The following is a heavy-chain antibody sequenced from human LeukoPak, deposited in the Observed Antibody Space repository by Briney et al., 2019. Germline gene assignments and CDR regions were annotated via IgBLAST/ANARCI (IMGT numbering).Heavy chain of an antibody. CDR1: AGSISSSDW. D-gene: IGHD2-2*01. CDR3: ARDPHCSSSRCSFDY. Sequence: PSETLSLTCAVSAGSISSSDWWSWVRQPPGKGLEWIGYIYQTESPKYNASLQSRVTLSLDRSKNQISLKLTSVTAADTAVYYCARDPHCSSSRCSFDYWGQGALVTVAS. V-gene: IGHV4-4*02. J-gene: IGHJ4*02. CDR2: IYQTESP.